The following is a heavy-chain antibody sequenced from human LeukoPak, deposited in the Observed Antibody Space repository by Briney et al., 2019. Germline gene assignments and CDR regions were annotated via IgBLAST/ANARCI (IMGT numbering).Heavy chain of an antibody. CDR2: IHHSGST. CDR3: ARPYYYFIDV. J-gene: IGHJ6*03. V-gene: IGHV4-4*02. Sequence: SETLSLTCAVSGGSISRDNWWGWVRQPPGKGLEWIGEIHHSGSTNYNPSLKSRVTISVDKSENQFSLKLTSVTAADTAVYYCARPYYYFIDVWGRGTTVTVSS. CDR1: GGSISRDNW.